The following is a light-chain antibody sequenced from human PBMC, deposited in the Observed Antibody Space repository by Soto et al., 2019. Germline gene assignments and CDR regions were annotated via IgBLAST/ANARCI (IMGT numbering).Light chain of an antibody. Sequence: DIQMTQSPSTLSASVGGRVTITCRASQSISSWLAWYQQKPGKAPKLLIYKASSLESGVPSRFSGSGSGTDFTLTISSLQPEDFATYYCQQSYSTPLVTFGQGTRLEIK. CDR1: QSISSW. CDR3: QQSYSTPLVT. J-gene: IGKJ5*01. V-gene: IGKV1-5*03. CDR2: KAS.